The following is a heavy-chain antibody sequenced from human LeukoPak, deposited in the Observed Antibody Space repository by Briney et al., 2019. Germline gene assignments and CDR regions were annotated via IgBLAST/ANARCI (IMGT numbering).Heavy chain of an antibody. D-gene: IGHD6-19*01. V-gene: IGHV1-2*06. CDR3: AMYSSGWYLYDFDY. Sequence: GASVKVSCKASGYTFTTYYIHWVRQAPGQGLEWMGRINPNSGGTNYAQKFQGRVTMTRDTSISTAYMELSRLRSDDTAVYYCAMYSSGWYLYDFDYWGQGTLVTVSS. CDR1: GYTFTTYY. J-gene: IGHJ4*02. CDR2: INPNSGGT.